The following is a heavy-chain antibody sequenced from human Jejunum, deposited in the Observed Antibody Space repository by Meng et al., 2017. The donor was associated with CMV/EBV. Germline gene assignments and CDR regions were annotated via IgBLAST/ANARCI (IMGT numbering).Heavy chain of an antibody. D-gene: IGHD2-2*01. CDR1: GFGFSSFN. V-gene: IGHV3-21*01. CDR3: ANQLPWNYYYGMDL. Sequence: GFGFSSFNVNWVRQAPGKGLGWVASISSTSSYIYSADSLKGRFAISRDNAKNSLFLQMNSLRAEDTAVYYCANQLPWNYYYGMDLWGQGTTVTVSS. J-gene: IGHJ6*02. CDR2: ISSTSSYI.